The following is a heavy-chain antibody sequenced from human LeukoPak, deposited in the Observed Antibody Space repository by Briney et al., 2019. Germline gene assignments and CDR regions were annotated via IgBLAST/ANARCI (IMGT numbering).Heavy chain of an antibody. D-gene: IGHD2-21*01. CDR2: INIGSGNT. CDR3: ARRLGRSFDY. J-gene: IGHJ4*02. V-gene: IGHV1-3*04. Sequence: ASVKVSCKASGYTFINHAIHWVRQAPGQRLKWMGWINIGSGNTKYSQNFQGRITITRDTSATTAYMDLSSLRSEDTAMYYCARRLGRSFDYWGQGTLVTVSS. CDR1: GYTFINHA.